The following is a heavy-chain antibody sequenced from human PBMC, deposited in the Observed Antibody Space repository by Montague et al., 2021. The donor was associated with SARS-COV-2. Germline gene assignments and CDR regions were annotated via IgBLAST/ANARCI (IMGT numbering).Heavy chain of an antibody. CDR1: GFTFSSYS. V-gene: IGHV3-21*01. CDR2: ISSSSSYI. D-gene: IGHD3-9*01. CDR3: ARDHHYDILTGYYGD. J-gene: IGHJ4*02. Sequence: SLRLSCAASGFTFSSYSMNWVRQAPGKGLEWVSSISSSSSYIYYADSVKGRFTISRDNAKNSLYLQMNSLRAEDTAVYYCARDHHYDILTGYYGDWGQGTLVTVSS.